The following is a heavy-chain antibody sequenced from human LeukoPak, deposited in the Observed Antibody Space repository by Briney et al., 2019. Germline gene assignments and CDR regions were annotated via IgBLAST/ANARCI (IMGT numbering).Heavy chain of an antibody. J-gene: IGHJ4*02. V-gene: IGHV1-69*04. Sequence: SVKVSCKTSGGTFNNYAISWVRQAPGQGLEWMGRIIPILRIPDYAQNFQGGVTISADKSTSTAYMELSSLKSEDTAVYYCARSGGSSWYVSMYYWGQGTLVTVSS. D-gene: IGHD6-13*01. CDR3: ARSGGSSWYVSMYY. CDR2: IIPILRIP. CDR1: GGTFNNYA.